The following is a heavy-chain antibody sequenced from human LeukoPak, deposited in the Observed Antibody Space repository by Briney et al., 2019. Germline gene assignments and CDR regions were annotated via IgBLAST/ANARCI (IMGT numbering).Heavy chain of an antibody. CDR3: ATSGLRLDSLTGYYAGRDALDI. CDR1: GYTLTELS. V-gene: IGHV1-24*01. D-gene: IGHD3-9*01. J-gene: IGHJ3*02. CDR2: DDPKDGET. Sequence: ASVTVSCRVSGYTLTELSMHWVRQAPGKGLEWMGGDDPKDGETIYAQKFQGRVTMTEDTSIDTAYMDLSSLRSEDTAVYYCATSGLRLDSLTGYYAGRDALDIWGQGTLVTVSS.